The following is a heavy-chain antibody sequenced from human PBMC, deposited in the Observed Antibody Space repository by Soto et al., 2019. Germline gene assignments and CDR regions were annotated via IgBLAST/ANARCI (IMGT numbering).Heavy chain of an antibody. D-gene: IGHD2-2*02. CDR2: ISGSGGST. Sequence: GGSLRLSCAASGFTFRSYAMSWVRQAPGKGLEWVSAISGSGGSTYYADSVKGRFTISRDNSKNTLYLQMNSLRAEDTAVYYCAKEFNRWPRKSLFIVVVPAAIASSDYWGQGTLVTVSS. J-gene: IGHJ4*02. CDR3: AKEFNRWPRKSLFIVVVPAAIASSDY. CDR1: GFTFRSYA. V-gene: IGHV3-23*01.